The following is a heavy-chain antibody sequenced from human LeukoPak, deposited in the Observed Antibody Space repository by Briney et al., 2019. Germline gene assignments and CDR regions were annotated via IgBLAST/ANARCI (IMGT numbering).Heavy chain of an antibody. CDR3: AKDPSKPYYYDSSGYY. J-gene: IGHJ4*02. D-gene: IGHD3-22*01. V-gene: IGHV3-23*01. CDR2: ISGSGGST. CDR1: GFTFSCYA. Sequence: GGSLRLSCAASGFTFSCYAMSWVRQAPGKGLEWVSAISGSGGSTYYADSVKGRFTISRDNSKNTLYLQMNSLRAEDTAVYYCAKDPSKPYYYDSSGYYWGQGTLVTVSS.